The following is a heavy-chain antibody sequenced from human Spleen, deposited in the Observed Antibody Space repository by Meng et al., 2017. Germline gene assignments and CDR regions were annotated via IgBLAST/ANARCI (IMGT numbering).Heavy chain of an antibody. CDR2: IYYSGST. Sequence: QVQPQESGPGLVRPSETLSLPCTVSGGSVSSGSYYWSWIRQPPGKGLEWIGYIYYSGSTRYNPSLKSRVTISVDTSKNQFSLKLSSVTAADTAVYYCAGESAYSRFDYWGQGTLVTVSS. CDR3: AGESAYSRFDY. J-gene: IGHJ4*02. D-gene: IGHD5-18*01. V-gene: IGHV4-61*01. CDR1: GGSVSSGSYY.